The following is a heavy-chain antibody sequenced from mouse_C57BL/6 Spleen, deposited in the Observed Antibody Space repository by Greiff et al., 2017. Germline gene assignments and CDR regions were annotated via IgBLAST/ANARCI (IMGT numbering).Heavy chain of an antibody. CDR3: ARGGETAQAYFDY. CDR2: IDPSDSYT. J-gene: IGHJ2*01. Sequence: VQLQQPGAELVRPGTSVKLSCKASGYTFTSYWMHWVKQRPGQGLEWIGVIDPSDSYTNYNQKFKGKATLTVDTSSSTAYMQLSSLTSEDSAVYYCARGGETAQAYFDYWGQGTTLTVSS. CDR1: GYTFTSYW. V-gene: IGHV1-59*01. D-gene: IGHD3-2*02.